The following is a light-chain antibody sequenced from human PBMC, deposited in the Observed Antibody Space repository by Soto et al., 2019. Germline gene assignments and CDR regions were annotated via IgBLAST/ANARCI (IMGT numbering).Light chain of an antibody. CDR1: QSVNSN. V-gene: IGKV3-15*01. J-gene: IGKJ3*01. CDR2: GAS. Sequence: EIVMTQSPATLSLSPGERATLSCRASQSVNSNLAWYQHKPGQAPRLLIFGASTRATGVPARFSGSGSGTDFTLTICSLQSEDFAIYYCQQYNNWLSFGPGTKVDIK. CDR3: QQYNNWLS.